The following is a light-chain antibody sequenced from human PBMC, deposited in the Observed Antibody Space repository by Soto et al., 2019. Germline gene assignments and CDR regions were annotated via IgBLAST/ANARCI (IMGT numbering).Light chain of an antibody. CDR1: SSDVGGYNY. V-gene: IGLV2-8*01. CDR3: SSYAGSSNV. CDR2: EVN. J-gene: IGLJ1*01. Sequence: QSALTQPPSASGSPGQSVAISCTGTSSDVGGYNYVSWYQQHPGKAPKLMIYEVNKRPSGVPDRFSGSKSGNTASLTVSGHHADDDDDYYCSSYAGSSNVFGTGTKLTVL.